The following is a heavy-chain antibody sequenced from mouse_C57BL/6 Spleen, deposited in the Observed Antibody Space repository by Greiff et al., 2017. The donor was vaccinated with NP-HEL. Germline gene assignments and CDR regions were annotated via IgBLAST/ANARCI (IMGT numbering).Heavy chain of an antibody. J-gene: IGHJ2*01. V-gene: IGHV1-26*01. CDR2: INPNNGGT. CDR1: GYTFTDYY. Sequence: VQLKQSGPELVKPGASVKISCKASGYTFTDYYMNWVKQSHGKSLEWIGDINPNNGGTSYNQKFKGKATLTVDKSSSTAYMELRSLTSEDSAVYYCARDYYGSSGFDYWGQGTTLTVSS. D-gene: IGHD1-1*01. CDR3: ARDYYGSSGFDY.